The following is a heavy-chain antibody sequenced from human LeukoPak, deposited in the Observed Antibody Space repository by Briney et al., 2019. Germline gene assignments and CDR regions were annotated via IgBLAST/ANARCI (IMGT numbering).Heavy chain of an antibody. CDR1: GYTFTDYY. J-gene: IGHJ5*02. V-gene: IGHV1-69*13. CDR3: ARAPPFYDILTGYYSWFDP. CDR2: IIPIFGTA. Sequence: ASVKVSCKASGYTFTDYYIHWVRQAPGQGLEWMGGIIPIFGTANCAQKFQGRVTITADESTSTAYMELSSLRSEDTAVYYCARAPPFYDILTGYYSWFDPWGQGTLVTVSS. D-gene: IGHD3-9*01.